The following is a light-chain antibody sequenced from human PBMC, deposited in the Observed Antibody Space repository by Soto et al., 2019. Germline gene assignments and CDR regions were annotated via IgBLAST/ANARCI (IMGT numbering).Light chain of an antibody. CDR1: QSVSNN. Sequence: GLKQSSGHLSLFPWERATVSCTASQSVSNNLAWYQQKPGQAPRLLIYGASSRATGIPDRFSGSGSVTDCTLTISRLEPEDFAVYYCQQYGSSWWTFGQGTKVDIK. CDR2: GAS. J-gene: IGKJ1*01. CDR3: QQYGSSWWT. V-gene: IGKV3-20*01.